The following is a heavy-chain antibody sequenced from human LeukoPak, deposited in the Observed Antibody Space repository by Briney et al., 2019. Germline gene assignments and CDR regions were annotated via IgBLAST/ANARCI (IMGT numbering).Heavy chain of an antibody. D-gene: IGHD3-10*01. CDR3: ARKTSGSYAEAYFDN. Sequence: GESLKISCKGFGYSFISYWIGWVRQMPGKGLEWMGVIHPGDSDTRYSPSFQGQVTISVDKSISTAYLQWITVKASDTAMYYRARKTSGSYAEAYFDNWGQGTLVTVSS. CDR1: GYSFISYW. CDR2: IHPGDSDT. J-gene: IGHJ4*02. V-gene: IGHV5-51*01.